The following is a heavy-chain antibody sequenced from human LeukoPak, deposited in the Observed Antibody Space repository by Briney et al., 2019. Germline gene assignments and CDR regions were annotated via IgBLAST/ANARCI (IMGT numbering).Heavy chain of an antibody. J-gene: IGHJ4*02. D-gene: IGHD1-26*01. CDR3: ARDLGSGSYFDY. CDR1: GGTFSSYA. V-gene: IGHV1-69*04. Sequence: ASVKVSCKASGGTFSSYAISWVRQAPGQGLEWMGRIIPILGIANYAQKFQGRVTITADKSTSTAYMELSSLRSEDTAVYYCARDLGSGSYFDYWGQGTLVTVSS. CDR2: IIPILGIA.